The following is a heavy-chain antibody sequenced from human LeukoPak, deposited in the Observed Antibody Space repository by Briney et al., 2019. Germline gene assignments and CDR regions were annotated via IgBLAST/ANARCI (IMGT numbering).Heavy chain of an antibody. CDR1: GFTFSNYN. V-gene: IGHV3-7*01. CDR2: IKQDGSEK. D-gene: IGHD3-9*01. CDR3: AREFPPYYDILTGVYYFDY. J-gene: IGHJ4*02. Sequence: GGSLRLSCAASGFTFSNYNMNWVRQAPGKGLEWVANIKQDGSEKYYVDSVKGRFTISRDNAKNSLYLQMNSLRAEDTAVYYCAREFPPYYDILTGVYYFDYWGQGTLVTVSS.